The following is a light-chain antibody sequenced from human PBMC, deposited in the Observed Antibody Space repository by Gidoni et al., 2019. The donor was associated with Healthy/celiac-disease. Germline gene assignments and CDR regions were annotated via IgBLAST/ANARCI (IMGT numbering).Light chain of an antibody. CDR3: QQYNSYWT. J-gene: IGKJ1*01. V-gene: IGKV1-5*03. CDR1: QSISSW. Sequence: DIQMTQSPSTLSASVGDRVTITCRASQSISSWLAWYQQKPGKAPKLLIYKASSLESGVPSRFSGSGSGTEFTLTIRSLQPDDFATYYCQQYNSYWTFXQXTKVEIK. CDR2: KAS.